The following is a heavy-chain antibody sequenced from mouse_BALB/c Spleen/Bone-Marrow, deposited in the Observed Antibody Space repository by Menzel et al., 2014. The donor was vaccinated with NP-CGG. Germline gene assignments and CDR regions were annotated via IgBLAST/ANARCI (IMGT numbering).Heavy chain of an antibody. D-gene: IGHD1-1*01. Sequence: EVQLVESGPDLVKPSQSLSLTCTVTGYSITNGYGWHWIRQFPGNKLEWMGYIHYSGNTNYNPSLKSRVSITRDTSKNQFLLQLNSVTADDTATYYCVRETTVVADFDYWGQGTTLTVSS. V-gene: IGHV3-1*02. J-gene: IGHJ2*01. CDR2: IHYSGNT. CDR3: VRETTVVADFDY. CDR1: GYSITNGYG.